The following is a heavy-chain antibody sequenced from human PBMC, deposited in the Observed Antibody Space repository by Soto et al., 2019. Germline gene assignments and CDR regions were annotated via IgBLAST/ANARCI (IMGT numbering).Heavy chain of an antibody. CDR3: ARLTTNRYFDL. Sequence: QVQLVESGGGLVKPGGSLRLSCAASGFTLSDYYMSWIRQAPGKGLEWVSYLSSSSSYTDYAGSVKGRFTISRDNAKNSLYLQMNSLRAEDTAVYYCARLTTNRYFDLWGRGTLVTVSS. V-gene: IGHV3-11*05. CDR1: GFTLSDYY. J-gene: IGHJ2*01. D-gene: IGHD1-1*01. CDR2: LSSSSSYT.